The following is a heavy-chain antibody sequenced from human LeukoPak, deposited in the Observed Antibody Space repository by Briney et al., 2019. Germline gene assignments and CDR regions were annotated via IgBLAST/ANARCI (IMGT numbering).Heavy chain of an antibody. V-gene: IGHV3-20*04. CDR2: INWNGGST. CDR1: GFPFNDYA. Sequence: GGSLSLSCEASGFPFNDYAMTWVRQAPGKGLEWVPGINWNGGSTGYADSVKGRFTISRDNAKNSLYLQMNSLRAEDTALYYCARRGYDSSGYYYFDYWGQGTLVTVSS. D-gene: IGHD3-22*01. J-gene: IGHJ4*02. CDR3: ARRGYDSSGYYYFDY.